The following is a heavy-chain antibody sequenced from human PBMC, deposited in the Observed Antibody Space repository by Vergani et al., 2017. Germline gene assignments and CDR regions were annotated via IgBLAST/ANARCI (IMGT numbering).Heavy chain of an antibody. V-gene: IGHV3-30*02. J-gene: IGHJ4*02. D-gene: IGHD5-12*01. CDR3: AKDYNIMGALHY. CDR2: IQKDGIDK. CDR1: GSPFSTYG. Sequence: QVQLVESGGGVVQPGESLRLSCAASGSPFSTYGMHWVRQAPGKGLEWVAFIQKDGIDKFYADSVRGRFTISRDNSKNTLFLQLKTLRAEDTGVYYCAKDYNIMGALHYWGQGTLVAVSS.